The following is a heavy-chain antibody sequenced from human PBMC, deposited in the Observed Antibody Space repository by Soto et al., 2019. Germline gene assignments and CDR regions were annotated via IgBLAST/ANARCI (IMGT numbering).Heavy chain of an antibody. CDR2: INSGDGNT. D-gene: IGHD6-6*01. CDR1: GYTFTSKA. J-gene: IGHJ5*01. Sequence: QVQLVQSGAEERKPGASVKVSCEASGYTFTSKAIHWVRQAPGQRFEWLGWINSGDGNTKYSQRFQGRVTISRDIXXSPVYMEMSSLTSEDTALYYCARAGSSPPGNWFDSWGQGTLVTVSS. V-gene: IGHV1-3*05. CDR3: ARAGSSPPGNWFDS.